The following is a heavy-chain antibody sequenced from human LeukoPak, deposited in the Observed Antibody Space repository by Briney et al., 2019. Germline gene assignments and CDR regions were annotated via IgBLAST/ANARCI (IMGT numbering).Heavy chain of an antibody. CDR3: ARGHSWFAR. CDR1: GYTFTSYD. Sequence: ASVTVSCKASGYTFTSYDINWVRQATGQGLEWMGWMNPNSGNTGYAQKFQGRGTMTRNTSISTAYMELSSLRSEDTAVYYGARGHSWFARWSQGTLVTVSA. CDR2: MNPNSGNT. V-gene: IGHV1-8*01. J-gene: IGHJ5*02.